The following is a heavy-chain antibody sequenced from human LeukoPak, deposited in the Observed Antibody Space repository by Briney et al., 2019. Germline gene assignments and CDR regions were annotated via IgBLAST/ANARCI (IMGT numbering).Heavy chain of an antibody. Sequence: GGSLRLSCAASGFTFSSYWMNWVRQSPGKGLEWVSSISSSSSYIYYADSVRGRFTISRDNAKNSLYLQMNSLRAEDTAVYYCASDTKRGYSYGSPTDGFDIWGQGTMVTVSS. CDR1: GFTFSSYW. J-gene: IGHJ3*02. CDR3: ASDTKRGYSYGSPTDGFDI. D-gene: IGHD5-18*01. CDR2: ISSSSSYI. V-gene: IGHV3-21*01.